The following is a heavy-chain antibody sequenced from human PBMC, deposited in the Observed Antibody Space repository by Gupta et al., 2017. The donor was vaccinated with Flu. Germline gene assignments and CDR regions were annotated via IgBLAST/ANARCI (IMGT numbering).Heavy chain of an antibody. CDR1: GYTSTESS. J-gene: IGHJ4*02. Sequence: QVQLVESGAEVKQLGASVKVSCKVSGYTSTESSMHWVPQPLGKGLEWMGGFDPEDGETIYAPKFQGRVTMTEDTSTDTAYMELSSLRSEDAAVYYCATGPTEREWPVAGTLDYWGQGTLVTVSS. V-gene: IGHV1-24*01. CDR2: FDPEDGET. CDR3: ATGPTEREWPVAGTLDY. D-gene: IGHD6-19*01.